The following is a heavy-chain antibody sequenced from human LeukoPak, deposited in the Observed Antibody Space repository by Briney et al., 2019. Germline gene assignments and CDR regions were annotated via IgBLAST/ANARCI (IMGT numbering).Heavy chain of an antibody. J-gene: IGHJ4*02. Sequence: SETLSLTCTVSGGSISSYYWSWIRQPPGEGLEWIGEINHSGSTNYNPSLKSRVAISVDTSRNQFSLRLSSVTAADTAVYYCARGQRITMTDWGQGTLVTVSS. D-gene: IGHD3-22*01. CDR3: ARGQRITMTD. CDR1: GGSISSYY. V-gene: IGHV4-34*01. CDR2: INHSGST.